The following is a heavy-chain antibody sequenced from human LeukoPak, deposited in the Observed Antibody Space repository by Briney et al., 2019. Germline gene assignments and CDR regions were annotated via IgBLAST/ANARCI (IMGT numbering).Heavy chain of an antibody. CDR1: GDSINSGSYY. CDR2: IYSRGST. D-gene: IGHD5-18*01. J-gene: IGHJ6*03. V-gene: IGHV4-61*10. Sequence: SETPSLTRTISGDSINSGSYYGSWIRQPAGKGLEWIGRIYSRGSTNYTPSLKSRATISVDTSKNQSSLKLSSVTAADTAVYDWARTEECGYSYRYFGYYYYMDVWGKGTTVTVSS. CDR3: ARTEECGYSYRYFGYYYYMDV.